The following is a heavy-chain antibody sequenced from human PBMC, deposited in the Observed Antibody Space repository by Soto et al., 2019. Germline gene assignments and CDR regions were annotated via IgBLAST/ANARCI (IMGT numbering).Heavy chain of an antibody. CDR3: ARRRTYNGYDY. Sequence: QITLKESGPTLVKPTQTLTLTCTFSGFSLTTSGVGVGWIRQPPGKALEWLALIYWDDDQRYSPSLKNRLTVTKDTSKNQVVLTVTNMDPVDTGTYYCARRRTYNGYDYWGQGTLVTVSS. CDR2: IYWDDDQ. D-gene: IGHD5-12*01. CDR1: GFSLTTSGVG. V-gene: IGHV2-5*02. J-gene: IGHJ4*02.